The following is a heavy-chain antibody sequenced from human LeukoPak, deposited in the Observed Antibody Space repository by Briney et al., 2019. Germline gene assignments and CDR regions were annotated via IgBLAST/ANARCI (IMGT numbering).Heavy chain of an antibody. CDR3: WSRGAVAGSYYYYGTDV. CDR2: INHSGST. J-gene: IGHJ6*02. CDR1: GGSFSGYY. D-gene: IGHD6-19*01. Sequence: SSETLSLTCAVYGGSFSGYYWSWIRQPPGKGLEWIGEINHSGSTNYNPSLKSRVTISVDTSKNQFSLKLSSVTAADTAVYYCWSRGAVAGSYYYYGTDVWGQGTTVTVSS. V-gene: IGHV4-34*01.